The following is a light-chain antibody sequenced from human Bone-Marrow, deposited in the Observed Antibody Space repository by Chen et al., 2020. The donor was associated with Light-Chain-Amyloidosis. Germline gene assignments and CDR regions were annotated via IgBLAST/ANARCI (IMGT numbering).Light chain of an antibody. CDR1: SGSIATNY. CDR3: QSYQGSSQGV. Sequence: NFMLTQPHSVSESPGKTVIISCTRSSGSIATNYVQWYQQRPGSSPTTVIYEDDQRPSGVPDRFSGAIDMSSNSASLTLSGLKTEDEADYYCQSYQGSSQGVFGGGTKLTVL. J-gene: IGLJ3*02. CDR2: EDD. V-gene: IGLV6-57*01.